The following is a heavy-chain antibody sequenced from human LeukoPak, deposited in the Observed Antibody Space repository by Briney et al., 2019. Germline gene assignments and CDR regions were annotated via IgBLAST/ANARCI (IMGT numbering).Heavy chain of an antibody. CDR2: IYYSGST. V-gene: IGHV4-59*01. CDR1: GGSISSYY. J-gene: IGHJ4*02. CDR3: AREISGRYYNF. Sequence: SETLSLTCTVSGGSISSYYWSWIRQSPGKGLEWVGHIYYSGSTNYNPSLKSRVTISVDTSKNQFSLRLSSVTAADTAVYYCAREISGRYYNFWGQGTLVTVSS. D-gene: IGHD1-26*01.